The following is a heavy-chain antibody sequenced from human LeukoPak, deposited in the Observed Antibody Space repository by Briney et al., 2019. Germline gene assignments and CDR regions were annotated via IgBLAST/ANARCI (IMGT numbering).Heavy chain of an antibody. J-gene: IGHJ4*02. D-gene: IGHD6-19*01. CDR2: ISWNSRNI. CDR3: AKGVPSNSGWYPWDY. Sequence: PGGSLRLSCAASGFTFEDYAMHWVRQTPGKGLEWVSGISWNSRNIAYADSVKGRFTISRDNAKNSLYLEMNSLRPEDTALYYCAKGVPSNSGWYPWDYWGQGTLVTVSS. CDR1: GFTFEDYA. V-gene: IGHV3-9*01.